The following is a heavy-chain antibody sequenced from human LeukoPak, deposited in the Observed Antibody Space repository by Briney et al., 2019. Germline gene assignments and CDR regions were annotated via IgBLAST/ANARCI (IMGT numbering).Heavy chain of an antibody. J-gene: IGHJ3*01. CDR2: IYGSWGT. CDR3: ARNRTSYYGEISFDV. D-gene: IGHD3/OR15-3a*01. Sequence: PSETLSLTCSVSGGAISNFYWSWIRQSAGKGLELIGQIYGSWGTNYNPSLKRRVTMSTDMSKNQISLRLTSVTAADAAVYYCARNRTSYYGEISFDVWGQGTMVTVSS. V-gene: IGHV4-4*07. CDR1: GGAISNFY.